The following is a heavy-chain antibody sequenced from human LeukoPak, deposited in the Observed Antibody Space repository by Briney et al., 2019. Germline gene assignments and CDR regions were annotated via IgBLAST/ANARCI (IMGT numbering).Heavy chain of an antibody. Sequence: GGSLRLSCAASGFTFSDYWMTWVRQAPGKGLEWVANIKEDGGEKNYVDSVKGRFTISRDNAKNTLYLQMNSLRAEDTAVYYCARDGYGFGHDFDYWGQGTLVTVSS. D-gene: IGHD5-18*01. CDR2: IKEDGGEK. CDR3: ARDGYGFGHDFDY. J-gene: IGHJ4*02. CDR1: GFTFSDYW. V-gene: IGHV3-7*01.